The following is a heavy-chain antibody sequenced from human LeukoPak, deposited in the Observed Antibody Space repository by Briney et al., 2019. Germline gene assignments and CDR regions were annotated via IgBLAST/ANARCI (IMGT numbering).Heavy chain of an antibody. J-gene: IGHJ4*02. D-gene: IGHD3-16*01. CDR3: AREGGSGSFVY. Sequence: ASVKAYCKASGYTFTDYHMNWVRQAPTQALEWMGRINANSGGTNYAQKFQGGVTMTRDTSISTAYMELSRLSSDDTAVYYCAREGGSGSFVYWGQGTLVTVSS. CDR2: INANSGGT. V-gene: IGHV1-2*06. CDR1: GYTFTDYH.